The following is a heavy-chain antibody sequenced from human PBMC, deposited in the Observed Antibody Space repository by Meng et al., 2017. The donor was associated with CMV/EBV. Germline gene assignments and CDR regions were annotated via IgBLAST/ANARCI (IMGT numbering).Heavy chain of an antibody. CDR1: GFTFSSYA. V-gene: IGHV3-30*04. CDR3: VRLDFWSGYYYFDY. CDR2: ISYDGSNK. Sequence: GESLKISCAASGFTFSSYAMHWVRPAPGKGLEWVAVISYDGSNKYYADSVKGRFTISRDNSKNTLYLQMNSLRAEDTAVYYCVRLDFWSGYYYFDYWGQGTLVTVSS. D-gene: IGHD3-3*01. J-gene: IGHJ4*02.